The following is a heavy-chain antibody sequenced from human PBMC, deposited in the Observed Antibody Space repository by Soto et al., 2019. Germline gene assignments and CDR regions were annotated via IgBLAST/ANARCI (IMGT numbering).Heavy chain of an antibody. Sequence: EVQLLESGGVLVQPGGSLRLSCAASGFTFSSYAMSWVRQAPGKGLEWVSAISGSGGSTYYADSVKGRFTISRDNSKNTLYLQMNSLRAEDTAVYYCAKVVAVAGDYFDYWGQGTLVTVSS. V-gene: IGHV3-23*01. CDR2: ISGSGGST. CDR3: AKVVAVAGDYFDY. CDR1: GFTFSSYA. J-gene: IGHJ4*02. D-gene: IGHD6-19*01.